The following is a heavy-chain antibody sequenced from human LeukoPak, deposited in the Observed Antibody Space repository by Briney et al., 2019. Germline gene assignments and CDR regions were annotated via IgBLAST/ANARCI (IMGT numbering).Heavy chain of an antibody. CDR2: ISSGGTST. V-gene: IGHV3-23*01. J-gene: IGHJ4*02. Sequence: PGGSLRLSCEASGFSFSSYAMSWVRQAPGKGLEWVSAISSGGTSTYYADSVKGRFTISRDNSKNTLYLQMNSLRAEDTAVYYCAKSPLGYFDWLSYFDYWGQGTLVTVSS. D-gene: IGHD3-9*01. CDR1: GFSFSSYA. CDR3: AKSPLGYFDWLSYFDY.